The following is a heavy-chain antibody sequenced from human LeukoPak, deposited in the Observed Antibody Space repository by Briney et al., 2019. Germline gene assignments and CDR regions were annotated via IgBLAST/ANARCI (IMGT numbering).Heavy chain of an antibody. CDR2: ITGGGGST. CDR1: GFTFSSSA. CDR3: AKDARPSY. Sequence: PGGSLGLSCAASGFTFSSSAMSWVRQAPGKGLEWVSAITGGGGSTYYADSVKGRFTISRDNSKNTLYLQMNSLRADDTAVYYCAKDARPSYWGQGTLVTVSS. V-gene: IGHV3-23*01. J-gene: IGHJ4*02.